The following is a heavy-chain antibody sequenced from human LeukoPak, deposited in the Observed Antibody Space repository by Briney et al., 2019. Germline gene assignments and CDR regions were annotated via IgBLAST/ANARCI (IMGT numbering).Heavy chain of an antibody. CDR3: ARVVESGGALYFQH. V-gene: IGHV4-4*02. CDR1: GGSISSSNW. D-gene: IGHD1-26*01. Sequence: SSETLSLTCAVSGGSISSSNWWSWVRQPPGKGLEWIGEIYPSGRTNYNPSLKSRLTISVDKSRNQLSVNLSSVTAADTAVYYCARVVESGGALYFQHRGQGTLVTVSS. J-gene: IGHJ1*01. CDR2: IYPSGRT.